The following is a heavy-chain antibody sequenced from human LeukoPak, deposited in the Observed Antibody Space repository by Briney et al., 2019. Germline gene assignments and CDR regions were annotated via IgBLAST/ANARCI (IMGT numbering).Heavy chain of an antibody. J-gene: IGHJ4*02. V-gene: IGHV3-7*01. CDR2: KKQDGSEK. CDR1: GFTFSSYW. CDR3: ARGSSLGYCTNGVCYFDY. D-gene: IGHD2-8*01. Sequence: GGSLRLSCAASGFTFSSYWMSWVRQAPGKGLEWVANKKQDGSEKYYVDSVKGRFTISRDNAKNSLYLQMNSLRAEDTAVYYCARGSSLGYCTNGVCYFDYWGQGTLVTVSS.